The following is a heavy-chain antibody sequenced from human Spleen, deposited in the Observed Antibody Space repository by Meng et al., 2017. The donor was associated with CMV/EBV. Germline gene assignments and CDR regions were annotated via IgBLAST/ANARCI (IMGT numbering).Heavy chain of an antibody. CDR3: AKDINYYGSGISSNWFDP. D-gene: IGHD3-10*01. Sequence: GGSLRLSFAASGFTFSSYGMHWVRQVPGKGLEWVAFIQYDGRIEYHADSVKGRFTISRDNFRTTLYLQMNSLRPEDTAVYYCAKDINYYGSGISSNWFDPWGQGTLVTVSS. V-gene: IGHV3-30*02. CDR2: IQYDGRIE. J-gene: IGHJ5*02. CDR1: GFTFSSYG.